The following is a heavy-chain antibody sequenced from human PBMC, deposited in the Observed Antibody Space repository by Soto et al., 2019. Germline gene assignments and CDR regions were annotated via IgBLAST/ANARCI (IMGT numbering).Heavy chain of an antibody. Sequence: EVQLVESGGGLFQPGGSLRLSCAASGFTVSEHDMDWVRQAPGKGLELVGSSQKKADSYTTEYAASVKGRFTISRYGSKISLFLQTTNRKTQATAVYYGTVWGSGNDFGAAWGQGILFTVSS. D-gene: IGHD3-10*01. CDR1: GFTVSEHD. J-gene: IGHJ4*02. CDR3: TVWGSGNDFGAA. CDR2: SQKKADSYTT. V-gene: IGHV3-72*01.